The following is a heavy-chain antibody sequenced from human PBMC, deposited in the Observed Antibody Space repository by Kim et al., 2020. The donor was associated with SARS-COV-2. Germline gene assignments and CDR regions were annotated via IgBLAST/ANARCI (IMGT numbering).Heavy chain of an antibody. CDR3: ARAVGDYIADWFDP. D-gene: IGHD4-17*01. V-gene: IGHV3-74*01. J-gene: IGHJ5*02. CDR2: INSDGSST. Sequence: GGSLRLSCAASGFTFSSYWMHWVRQAPGKGLVWVSRINSDGSSTSYADSVKGRFTISRDNAKNTLYLQMNSLRAEDTAVYYCARAVGDYIADWFDPWGQGTLVTVSS. CDR1: GFTFSSYW.